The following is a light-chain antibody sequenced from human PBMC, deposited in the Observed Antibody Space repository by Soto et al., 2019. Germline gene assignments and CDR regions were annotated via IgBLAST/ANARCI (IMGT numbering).Light chain of an antibody. CDR2: VTS. V-gene: IGKV1-9*01. CDR3: QQLSLDPLT. Sequence: IPLTQSPTSLSASVGDRVTLTCRASQGMSSYLAWYQQKPGEAPKLLIYVTSTLQTGVPSRFSGSGSGADFTLTISSLQPEDSATYYCQQLSLDPLTFGGGTKVEIK. J-gene: IGKJ4*01. CDR1: QGMSSY.